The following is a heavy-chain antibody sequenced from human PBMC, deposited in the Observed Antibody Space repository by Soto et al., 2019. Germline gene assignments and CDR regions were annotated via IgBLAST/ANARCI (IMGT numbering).Heavy chain of an antibody. CDR2: IYDNGTT. CDR3: VRPLPSGRNYGLDV. CDR1: GLTVSNAD. D-gene: IGHD3-10*01. Sequence: GGSLRLSCAASGLTVSNADMAGVRQAPGMGLEWVSVIYDNGTTYYADSVKGRFTISRDTSTNTLSLQMDSLRAEDTAVYYCVRPLPSGRNYGLDVWGQGTTVTVSS. V-gene: IGHV3-53*01. J-gene: IGHJ6*02.